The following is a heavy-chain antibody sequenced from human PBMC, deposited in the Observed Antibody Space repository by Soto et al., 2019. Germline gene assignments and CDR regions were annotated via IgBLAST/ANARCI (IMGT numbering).Heavy chain of an antibody. J-gene: IGHJ4*02. D-gene: IGHD1-7*01. CDR1: RYTFQDYF. CDR3: ARESVVTGTHHFDY. Sequence: ASVKVSCKASRYTFQDYFLHCVRQAPGQGLEWMGWINSNTGGTNYAQKFQGRVTMTRDTPISTAYMELSRLTSDDTAVYHCARESVVTGTHHFDYWGQGTLVTVSS. CDR2: INSNTGGT. V-gene: IGHV1-2*02.